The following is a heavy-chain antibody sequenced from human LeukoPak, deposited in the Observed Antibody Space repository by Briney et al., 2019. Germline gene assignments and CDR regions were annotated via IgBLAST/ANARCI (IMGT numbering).Heavy chain of an antibody. CDR3: ARGVVPIYIAAGDY. V-gene: IGHV1-2*02. CDR2: INPNSGGT. Sequence: ASVKVSCKASGYTFTGYYMHWVRQAPGQGLEWVGWINPNSGGTNYAQKFQGRVTMTRDTSISTAYMELSRLRSDDTAVYYCARGVVPIYIAAGDYWGQGTLVTVS. CDR1: GYTFTGYY. D-gene: IGHD6-13*01. J-gene: IGHJ4*02.